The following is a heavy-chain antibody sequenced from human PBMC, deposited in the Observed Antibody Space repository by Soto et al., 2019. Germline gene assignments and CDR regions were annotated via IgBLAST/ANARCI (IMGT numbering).Heavy chain of an antibody. CDR2: IYYSGST. CDR1: GGSISSYY. CDR3: ARGGYSSGWYNHYYYYGMDV. V-gene: IGHV4-59*01. Sequence: PSETLSLTCTVSGGSISSYYWSWIRQPPGKGLEWIGYIYYSGSTNYNPSLKSRVTISVDTSKNQFSLKLSSVTAADTAVYYCARGGYSSGWYNHYYYYGMDVWGQGTTVTVS. J-gene: IGHJ6*02. D-gene: IGHD6-19*01.